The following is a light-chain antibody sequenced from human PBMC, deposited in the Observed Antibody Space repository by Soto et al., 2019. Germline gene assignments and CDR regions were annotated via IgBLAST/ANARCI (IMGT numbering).Light chain of an antibody. J-gene: IGKJ4*01. CDR1: QSVSSW. CDR2: RAS. Sequence: DIQISQARATRSASIGRRVTITCRASQSVSSWLAWYQQKPGKAPKLLIYRASNLQSGVPSRFSGSGSVTDFTLTISSLQPDDFDPYYCPQYKNYSPLTFCGGTKV. CDR3: PQYKNYSPLT. V-gene: IGKV1-5*03.